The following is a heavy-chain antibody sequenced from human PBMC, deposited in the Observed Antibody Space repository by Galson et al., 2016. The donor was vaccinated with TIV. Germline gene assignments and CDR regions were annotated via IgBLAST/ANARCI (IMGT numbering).Heavy chain of an antibody. CDR2: IDWDDDK. J-gene: IGHJ4*02. V-gene: IGHV2-70*11. D-gene: IGHD3-22*01. CDR3: SRISGYYDSSGHYIPRSFDY. Sequence: PALVKPTQTLTLTCTFSGFSLNTDGMCVNWIRQPPGKALEWLARIDWDDDKSYSPSLKTRLTISKDTSKNQVILTMTNMYPVDIATYYCSRISGYYDSSGHYIPRSFDYWGQGILVTVSS. CDR1: GFSLNTDGMC.